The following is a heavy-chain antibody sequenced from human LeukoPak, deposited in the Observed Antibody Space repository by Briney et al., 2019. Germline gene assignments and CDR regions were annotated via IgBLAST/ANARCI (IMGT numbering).Heavy chain of an antibody. CDR3: ARDHPDIVATIPPY. V-gene: IGHV3-74*01. CDR2: INSDGSST. J-gene: IGHJ4*02. CDR1: GFTFSSYW. Sequence: GGSLRLSCAASGFTFSSYWMHWVRQAPGKGLVWVSRINSDGSSTSYADSVKGRFTVSRDNAKNTLYLQMNSLRAEDTAVYYCARDHPDIVATIPPYWGQGTLVTVSS. D-gene: IGHD5-12*01.